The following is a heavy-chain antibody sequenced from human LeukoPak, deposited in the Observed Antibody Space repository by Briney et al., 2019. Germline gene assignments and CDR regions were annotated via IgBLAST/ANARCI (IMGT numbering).Heavy chain of an antibody. Sequence: ESGGSLRLSCAASGFTFSSSGMHWVRQAPGKGLEWVAVMSYDGSDKYYADSVKGRFTISRDNSKNTLYLQMHSLRAEDTAVYYCARDEGGIQVLLHLVYWGQGTLVTVSS. D-gene: IGHD5-18*01. J-gene: IGHJ4*02. CDR2: MSYDGSDK. V-gene: IGHV3-30*03. CDR3: ARDEGGIQVLLHLVY. CDR1: GFTFSSSG.